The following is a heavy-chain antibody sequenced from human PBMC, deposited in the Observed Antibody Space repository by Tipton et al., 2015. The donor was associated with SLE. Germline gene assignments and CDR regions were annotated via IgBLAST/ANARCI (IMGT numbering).Heavy chain of an antibody. CDR3: ARAPAPAPPTHYYYYFMDV. CDR2: ISYSGST. Sequence: TLSLTCTVSGGSISTYYWSWIRQPPGKGLEWIGYISYSGSTDYNPSLKSRVTISVDTSENQFSLRLSSVTAADTAVYYCARAPAPAPPTHYYYYFMDVWGQGTTVTISS. CDR1: GGSISTYY. J-gene: IGHJ6*03. D-gene: IGHD2-2*01. V-gene: IGHV4-59*01.